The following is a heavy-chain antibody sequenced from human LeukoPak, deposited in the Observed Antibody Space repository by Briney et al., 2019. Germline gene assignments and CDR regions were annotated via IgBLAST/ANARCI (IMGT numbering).Heavy chain of an antibody. J-gene: IGHJ4*02. CDR1: GYTFTSYG. V-gene: IGHV1-18*01. D-gene: IGHD3-22*01. CDR3: ASDNEGWYYDSSGYPFDY. CDR2: ISAYNGNT. Sequence: GASVKVSCKASGYTFTSYGISWVRQAPGQGLEWMGWISAYNGNTNYAQKLQGRVTMTTDTSTSTAYMERRSLRSDDTAVYYWASDNEGWYYDSSGYPFDYWGQGTLVTVSS.